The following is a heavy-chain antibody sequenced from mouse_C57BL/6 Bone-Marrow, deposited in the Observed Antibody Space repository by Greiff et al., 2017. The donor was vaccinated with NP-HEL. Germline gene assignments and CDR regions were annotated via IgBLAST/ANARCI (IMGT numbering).Heavy chain of an antibody. CDR2: ISDGGSYT. CDR3: ARGGANWDLHFDY. CDR1: GFTFSSYA. D-gene: IGHD4-1*01. J-gene: IGHJ2*01. V-gene: IGHV5-4*03. Sequence: EVKLQESGGGLVKPGGSLKLSCAASGFTFSSYAMSWVRQTPEKRLEWVATISDGGSYTYYPDNVKGRFTISRDNAKNNLYLQMSHLKSEDTAMYYCARGGANWDLHFDYWGQGTTLTVSS.